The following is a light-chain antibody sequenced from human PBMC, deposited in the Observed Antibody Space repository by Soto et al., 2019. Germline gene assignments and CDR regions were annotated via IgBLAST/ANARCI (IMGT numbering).Light chain of an antibody. CDR2: GAS. V-gene: IGKV3D-15*01. CDR3: QQYNKWLGT. J-gene: IGKJ4*01. CDR1: QSISIG. Sequence: EVGMTQSPATLSVSPGETATLSCRASQSISIGLAWYRQKPGQAPRLLIYGASTRATGTPARFSGSGSGTEFTLTISSLQSEDFALYYSQQYNKWLGTFGGGSKV.